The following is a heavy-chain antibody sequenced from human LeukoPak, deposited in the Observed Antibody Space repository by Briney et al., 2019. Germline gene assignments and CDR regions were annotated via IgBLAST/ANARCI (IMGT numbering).Heavy chain of an antibody. CDR2: IYYSGST. J-gene: IGHJ4*02. CDR3: ARGGHTAMVYFDY. V-gene: IGHV4-34*01. CDR1: GGSFSGYY. Sequence: SETLSLTCAVYGGSFSGYYWSWIRQPPGKGLEWIGSIYYSGSTYYNPSLKSRVTISVDTSKNQFSLKLSSVTAADTAVYYCARGGHTAMVYFDYWGQGTLVTVSS. D-gene: IGHD5-18*01.